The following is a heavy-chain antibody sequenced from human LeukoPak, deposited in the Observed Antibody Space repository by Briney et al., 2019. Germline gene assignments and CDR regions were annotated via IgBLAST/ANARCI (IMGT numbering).Heavy chain of an antibody. J-gene: IGHJ4*02. Sequence: ASVKVSCKASGYTFTGYYMHWVRQAPGQGLEWMGWINPNSGGTNYAQKFQGRVTMTRDTSISTAYMELSRLRSDDTAVYYCARSIWLVVNFDYWGQGTLVTVSS. D-gene: IGHD2-15*01. V-gene: IGHV1-2*02. CDR3: ARSIWLVVNFDY. CDR1: GYTFTGYY. CDR2: INPNSGGT.